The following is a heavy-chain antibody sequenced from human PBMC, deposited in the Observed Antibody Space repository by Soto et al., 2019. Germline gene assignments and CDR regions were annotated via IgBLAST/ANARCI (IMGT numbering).Heavy chain of an antibody. Sequence: QVQLQESGPGLVKPSQTLSLTCTVSGGSISSGDYYWSWIRQPPGKGLEWIGYIYYSGSTYYNPSLKSRVXXXVXXSKNQFSLKLSSVTAADTAVYYCARAPDWQNWFDPWGQGTLVTVSS. D-gene: IGHD3-9*01. J-gene: IGHJ5*02. V-gene: IGHV4-30-4*01. CDR2: IYYSGST. CDR1: GGSISSGDYY. CDR3: ARAPDWQNWFDP.